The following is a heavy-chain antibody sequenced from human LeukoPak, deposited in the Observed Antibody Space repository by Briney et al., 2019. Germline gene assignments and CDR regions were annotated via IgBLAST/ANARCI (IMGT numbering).Heavy chain of an antibody. V-gene: IGHV1-2*02. J-gene: IGHJ6*03. CDR1: GYTFTSYG. D-gene: IGHD6-13*01. CDR3: ARDGSTHYYYYMDV. CDR2: INPNSGGT. Sequence: ASVKVSCKASGYTFTSYGISWVRQAPGQGLEWMGWINPNSGGTNYAQKFQGRVTVTRDTSISTAYMELSRLRSDDTAVYYCARDGSTHYYYYMDVWGKGTTVTISS.